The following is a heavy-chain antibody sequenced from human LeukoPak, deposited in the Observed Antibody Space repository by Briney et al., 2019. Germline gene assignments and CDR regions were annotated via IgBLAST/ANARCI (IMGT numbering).Heavy chain of an antibody. CDR1: GVTVSSNY. CDR3: TIDLMTGFSSGWHFGY. V-gene: IGHV3-53*01. J-gene: IGHJ4*02. Sequence: PGGSLRLSCAASGVTVSSNYMTWVRQAPGKGLEWLAVTSGDEDSTHYADSVRGRFVISTDNSKNSLFLQMNSLRADDTAVYYCTIDLMTGFSSGWHFGYWGQGTLVTVSS. CDR2: TSGDEDST. D-gene: IGHD6-19*01.